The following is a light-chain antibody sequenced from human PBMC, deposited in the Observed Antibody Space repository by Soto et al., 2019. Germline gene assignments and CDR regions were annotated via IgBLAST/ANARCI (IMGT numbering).Light chain of an antibody. CDR3: QQYNNWPFT. V-gene: IGKV1-39*01. J-gene: IGKJ3*01. CDR2: GAS. Sequence: DIQMTQSPSSLSTSVGDRVTITCRTSQSVSTYLNWYQQRPGKAPKLLIYGASSLQSGVPSRFSGSGSGTHFTLTISSLQSEDFAVYYCQQYNNWPFTFGPGTKVDIK. CDR1: QSVSTY.